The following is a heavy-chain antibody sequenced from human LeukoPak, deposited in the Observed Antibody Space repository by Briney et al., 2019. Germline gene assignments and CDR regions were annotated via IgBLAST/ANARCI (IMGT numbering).Heavy chain of an antibody. D-gene: IGHD2-8*02. CDR1: GYTFTGYY. CDR2: INPNSGGT. Sequence: VKVSCKASGYTFTGYYMHWVRQAPGQGLEWMGWINPNSGGTNYAQKFQGRVTMTRDTSISTAYMELSRLRSDDTAVYYCARDLMVLNAFDIWGQGTMVTVSS. J-gene: IGHJ3*02. CDR3: ARDLMVLNAFDI. V-gene: IGHV1-2*02.